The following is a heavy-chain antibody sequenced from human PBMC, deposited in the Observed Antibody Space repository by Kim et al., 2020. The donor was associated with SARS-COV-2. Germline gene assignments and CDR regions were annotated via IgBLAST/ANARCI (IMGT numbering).Heavy chain of an antibody. D-gene: IGHD3-9*01. J-gene: IGHJ3*02. CDR3: ARGGYDILTGYLGQRDAFDI. V-gene: IGHV4-31*03. Sequence: SETLSLTCTVSGGSISSGGYYWSWIRQHPGKGLEWIGYIYYSGSTYYNPSLKSRVTISVDTSKNQFSLKLSSVTAADTAVYYCARGGYDILTGYLGQRDAFDIWGQGTMVTVSS. CDR2: IYYSGST. CDR1: GGSISSGGYY.